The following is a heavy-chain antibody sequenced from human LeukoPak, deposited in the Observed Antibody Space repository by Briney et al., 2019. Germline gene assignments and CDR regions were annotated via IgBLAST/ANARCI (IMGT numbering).Heavy chain of an antibody. J-gene: IGHJ4*02. V-gene: IGHV3-11*04. Sequence: GGSLRLSCAASGFTFSYYYMSWIRQAPGKGLEGGSYIISSGSTIYYADSVKGRFTISRDNAKNSLYLQMNSLRAEGTAVYYCARSPGTSNFDYWGQRTLVTASS. CDR3: ARSPGTSNFDY. CDR1: GFTFSYYY. CDR2: IISSGSTI.